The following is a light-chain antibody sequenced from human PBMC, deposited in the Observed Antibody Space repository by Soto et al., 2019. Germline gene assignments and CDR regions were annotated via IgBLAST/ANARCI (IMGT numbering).Light chain of an antibody. V-gene: IGKV3D-15*01. CDR2: DAS. Sequence: EMLMTQSPAILSVSPGESATLSCRASQSVNSNYLAWYQQHPGQPPRLLIYDASNRDTGIPARFSGTGSGTEFTLTISSLQSEDFSLYYCQQYNDSPLTFGQGTKVDIK. CDR3: QQYNDSPLT. J-gene: IGKJ1*01. CDR1: QSVNSN.